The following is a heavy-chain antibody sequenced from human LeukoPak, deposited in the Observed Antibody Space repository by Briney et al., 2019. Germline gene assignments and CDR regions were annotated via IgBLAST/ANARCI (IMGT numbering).Heavy chain of an antibody. CDR2: ISYDGSNK. CDR3: ARALPLGYFDY. V-gene: IGHV3-30*19. D-gene: IGHD3-16*01. CDR1: GFTFSSYG. J-gene: IGHJ4*02. Sequence: GGSLRLSCAASGFTFSSYGMHWVRQAPGKGLEWVAVISYDGSNKYYADSVKGRFTISRDNSKNTLYLQMNSLRAEDTAVYYCARALPLGYFDYWGQGTLVTVSS.